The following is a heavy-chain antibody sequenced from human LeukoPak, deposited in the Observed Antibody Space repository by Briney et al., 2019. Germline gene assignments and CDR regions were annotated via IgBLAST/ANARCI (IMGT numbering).Heavy chain of an antibody. D-gene: IGHD3-10*01. J-gene: IGHJ4*02. Sequence: GGSLRLSCAASGFNFGSYSMTWVRQAPGKGLEWVSVISADSAATFYADSVKGRFTISRDNGRNTVFLQMSSLRAEDTALYYCARKFASGNYPLDYWGQGTLVTVSS. CDR1: GFNFGSYS. CDR2: ISADSAAT. CDR3: ARKFASGNYPLDY. V-gene: IGHV3-23*01.